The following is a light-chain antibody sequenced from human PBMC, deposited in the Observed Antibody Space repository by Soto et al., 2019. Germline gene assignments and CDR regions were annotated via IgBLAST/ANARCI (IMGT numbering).Light chain of an antibody. CDR1: QSVSSSY. J-gene: IGKJ1*01. V-gene: IGKV3-20*01. CDR3: QPYDSSPLT. Sequence: EIVLTQSPGTLSLSPGERATLSCRASQSVSSSYLAWYQQNPGQAPRLLIYGAARRATGIPDRFSGSGSGTDFSFTISRLEPEDFAVYYCQPYDSSPLTFGQGTKVEIK. CDR2: GAA.